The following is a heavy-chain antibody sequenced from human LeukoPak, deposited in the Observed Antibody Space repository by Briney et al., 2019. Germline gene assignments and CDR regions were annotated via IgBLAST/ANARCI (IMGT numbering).Heavy chain of an antibody. CDR3: ARNAYGTSSENYFDF. J-gene: IGHJ4*02. CDR1: GYTFTSYY. CDR2: ISGYSGDT. V-gene: IGHV1-18*04. Sequence: ASVKVSCKASGYTFTSYYMHWVRQAPGQGLEWMGWISGYSGDTNYAQTFQGRITMTTDTSTGTAYMELRSLKSDDTAVYYCARNAYGTSSENYFDFWGRGTLVTVSS. D-gene: IGHD6-6*01.